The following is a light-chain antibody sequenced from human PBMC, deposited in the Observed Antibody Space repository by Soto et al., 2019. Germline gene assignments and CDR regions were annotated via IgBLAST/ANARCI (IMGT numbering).Light chain of an antibody. Sequence: QSALTQPASVYGSPGQSITISCTATSSDVGAYDYVSWYQQYPGKAPKLMIYEVINRPSGVSNRFSGSKSGNTASLIISGLQAEDEADYYCSSYTSNSTLVFGGGTKLTVL. CDR3: SSYTSNSTLV. J-gene: IGLJ2*01. CDR2: EVI. V-gene: IGLV2-14*01. CDR1: SSDVGAYDY.